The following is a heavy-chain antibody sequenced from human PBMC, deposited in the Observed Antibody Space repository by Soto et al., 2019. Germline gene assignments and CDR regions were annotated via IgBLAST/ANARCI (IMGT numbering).Heavy chain of an antibody. CDR2: INWNSGSI. Sequence: GGSLRLSCAASGFTFDDYAMHWVRQVPGKGLEWVSGINWNSGSIGYGDSVKGRFAISRDNAKNSLHLQMNSLSAEDTAFYYCARESEDLTSNFDYWGQGTLVTVSS. J-gene: IGHJ4*02. CDR3: ARESEDLTSNFDY. V-gene: IGHV3-9*01. CDR1: GFTFDDYA.